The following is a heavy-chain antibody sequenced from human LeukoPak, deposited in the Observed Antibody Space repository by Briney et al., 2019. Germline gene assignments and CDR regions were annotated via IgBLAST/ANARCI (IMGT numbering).Heavy chain of an antibody. CDR3: ARVDLRYCSGGSCPFDY. CDR2: IYYSGST. V-gene: IGHV4-30-4*08. Sequence: PSQTLSLTCTVSGGSISSGDYYWSWIRQPPGKGLEWIGYIYYSGSTYYNPSLKSRVTISVDTSKNQFSLKLSSVTAADTAVYYCARVDLRYCSGGSCPFDYWGQGTLVTVSS. J-gene: IGHJ4*02. CDR1: GGSISSGDYY. D-gene: IGHD2-15*01.